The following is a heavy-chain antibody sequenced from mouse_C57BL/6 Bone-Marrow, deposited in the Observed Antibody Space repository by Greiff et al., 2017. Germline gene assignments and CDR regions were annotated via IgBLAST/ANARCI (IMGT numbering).Heavy chain of an antibody. D-gene: IGHD2-5*01. Sequence: EVQGVESGGDLVKPGGSLKLSCAASGFTFSSYGLSWVRQTPDKRLEWVATISSGGSYTYYPDSVKGRFTISRDNAKNTLYLQMSSLKSEDTAMYYCARQVYYSNWSYAMDYWCQGTSGTVSS. J-gene: IGHJ4*01. CDR1: GFTFSSYG. V-gene: IGHV5-6*01. CDR2: ISSGGSYT. CDR3: ARQVYYSNWSYAMDY.